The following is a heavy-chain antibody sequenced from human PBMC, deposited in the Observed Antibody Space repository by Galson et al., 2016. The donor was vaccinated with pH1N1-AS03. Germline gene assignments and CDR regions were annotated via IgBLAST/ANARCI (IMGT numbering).Heavy chain of an antibody. J-gene: IGHJ6*02. V-gene: IGHV3-30*02. CDR1: GFPFTNNG. CDR3: AKDGGLPGTYYYGLDV. Sequence: SLRLSCAASGFPFTNNGMHWVRQAPGKGLEWVAFVRYDGNIAYNVDSVKGRFTIFKDNSKNTLYLQMTSLTPEDTALYFCAKDGGLPGTYYYGLDVWGQGTMVTVSS. CDR2: VRYDGNIA. D-gene: IGHD1-26*01.